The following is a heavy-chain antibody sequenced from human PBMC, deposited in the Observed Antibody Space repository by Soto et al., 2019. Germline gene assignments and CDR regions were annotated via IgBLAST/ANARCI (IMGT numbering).Heavy chain of an antibody. V-gene: IGHV1-8*01. J-gene: IGHJ5*02. D-gene: IGHD2-15*01. CDR3: ARYIHGQGFKA. CDR1: GDTFTNFD. Sequence: QVQLVQSGAEVKKPGASVKVSCKPSGDTFTNFDLNWVRQAAGKGLEGLGWMRANSGDTGHAQKFRGRVSMTRDTSMSTAYMELSSLRAEDTAVYYCARYIHGQGFKAWGQGTLVIVSS. CDR2: MRANSGDT.